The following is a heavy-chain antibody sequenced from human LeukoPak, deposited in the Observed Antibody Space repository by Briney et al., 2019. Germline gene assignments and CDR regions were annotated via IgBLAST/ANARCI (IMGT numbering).Heavy chain of an antibody. CDR2: INANSGDT. J-gene: IGHJ4*01. Sequence: PEASVKVSCKASGYTFSDYYLHWVRQAPGQGFEWMGWINANSGDTNYAQRFQGRVTLTRDTSNNTAYMELSRLRSDDTAIYFCGRFLGRAPPDYWGHGTLVTVSS. CDR1: GYTFSDYY. V-gene: IGHV1-2*02. D-gene: IGHD3-3*01. CDR3: GRFLGRAPPDY.